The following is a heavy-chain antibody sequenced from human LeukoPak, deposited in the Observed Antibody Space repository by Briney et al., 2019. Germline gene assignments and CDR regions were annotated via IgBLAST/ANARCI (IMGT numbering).Heavy chain of an antibody. CDR3: ASTRRAAVAGRFDS. J-gene: IGHJ4*02. D-gene: IGHD6-19*01. V-gene: IGHV4-61*05. Sequence: NPSETLSLTCTVSDGSINSSSYYWGWIRQPPGKGLEWIGYIYHSGNTNYSPSLESRVTMSVDESKNQFSLRVHFVSAADTAVYYCASTRRAAVAGRFDSWGQGTLVTVSS. CDR2: IYHSGNT. CDR1: DGSINSSSYY.